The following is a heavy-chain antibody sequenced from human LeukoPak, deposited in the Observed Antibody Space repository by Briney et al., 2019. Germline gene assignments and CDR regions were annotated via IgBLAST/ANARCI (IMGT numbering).Heavy chain of an antibody. D-gene: IGHD2-15*01. CDR1: GGSISDNY. CDR2: AYYSGHT. Sequence: KSSDTLSLTCSVSGGSISDNYWSWIPQPPGRGLEWYGYAYYSGHTNYNSSLKSRVTMSLDTSKSQFSLRLSSVTAADTAVYFCARHPFATPFDYWGPGTLVTVSS. CDR3: ARHPFATPFDY. J-gene: IGHJ4*02. V-gene: IGHV4-59*08.